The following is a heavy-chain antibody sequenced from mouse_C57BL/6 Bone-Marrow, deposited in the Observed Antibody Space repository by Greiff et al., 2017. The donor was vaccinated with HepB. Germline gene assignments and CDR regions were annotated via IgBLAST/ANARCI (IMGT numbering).Heavy chain of an antibody. D-gene: IGHD3-2*01. CDR1: GYTFTDYE. J-gene: IGHJ3*01. CDR2: IDPETGGT. CDR3: TRGDSSPWFAY. Sequence: QVQLQQSGAELVRPGASVTLSCKASGYTFTDYEMHWVKQTPVHGLEWIGAIDPETGGTAYNQKFKGKAILTADKSSSTAYMELRSLTSEDSAVYYCTRGDSSPWFAYWGQGTLVTVSA. V-gene: IGHV1-15*01.